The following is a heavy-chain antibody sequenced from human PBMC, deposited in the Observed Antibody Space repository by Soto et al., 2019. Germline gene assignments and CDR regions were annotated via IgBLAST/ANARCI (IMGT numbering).Heavy chain of an antibody. Sequence: PSETLSLTCAVYGGSFSGYYWSWIRQPPGKGLEWIGEINQSGSTNYNPSLKSRVTISVDTSKNQFSLKLSSVTAADTAVYYCARNPLLGYCSGGSCYSRYNWFDPWGQGTLVTVSS. V-gene: IGHV4-34*01. CDR1: GGSFSGYY. CDR3: ARNPLLGYCSGGSCYSRYNWFDP. J-gene: IGHJ5*02. D-gene: IGHD2-15*01. CDR2: INQSGST.